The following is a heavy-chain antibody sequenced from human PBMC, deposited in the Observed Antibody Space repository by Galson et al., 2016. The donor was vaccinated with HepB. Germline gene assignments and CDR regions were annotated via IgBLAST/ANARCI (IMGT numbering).Heavy chain of an antibody. J-gene: IGHJ3*02. CDR2: FYYSGST. D-gene: IGHD4-23*01. Sequence: ETLSLTCTVSGGSISGSTYYWGWIRQPPGKGLEWIGTFYYSGSTYYNSSLKSRVTIPVDTTNNLLSLRLTSVTAADTAVYYCATRVHGGAFYKSHAFDIWGQGTMVTVSS. CDR3: ATRVHGGAFYKSHAFDI. V-gene: IGHV4-39*01. CDR1: GGSISGSTYY.